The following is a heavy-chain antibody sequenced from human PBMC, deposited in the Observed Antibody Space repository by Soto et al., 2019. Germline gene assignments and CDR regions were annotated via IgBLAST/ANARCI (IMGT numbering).Heavy chain of an antibody. V-gene: IGHV1-69*13. J-gene: IGHJ6*02. CDR3: ARDSPGIAAAGTYYYYGMDV. CDR2: IIPIFGTA. D-gene: IGHD6-13*01. CDR1: GGTFSSYA. Sequence: GASVKVSCKASGGTFSSYAISWVRQAPGQGLEWMGGIIPIFGTANYAQKFQGRVTITADESTSTAYMELSSLRSKDTAVYYCARDSPGIAAAGTYYYYGMDVWGQGTTVTVSS.